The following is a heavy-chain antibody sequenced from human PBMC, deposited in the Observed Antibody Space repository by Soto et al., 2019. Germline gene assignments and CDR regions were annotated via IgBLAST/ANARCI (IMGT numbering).Heavy chain of an antibody. V-gene: IGHV1-69*06. CDR1: GGTLSDHG. J-gene: IGHJ3*02. D-gene: IGHD3-10*01. CDR3: ARGVYGSGNYYTGPSAFDI. Sequence: QVQLEQSGAEVKKPGSSVKVSCKASGGTLSDHGVAWLRQAPGQGLGWMGGTIPVFNTAKYAQKFHGRVTVTADKFTNIAYMELSSLRSEDTAFYFCARGVYGSGNYYTGPSAFDIWGQGTMVIVSS. CDR2: TIPVFNTA.